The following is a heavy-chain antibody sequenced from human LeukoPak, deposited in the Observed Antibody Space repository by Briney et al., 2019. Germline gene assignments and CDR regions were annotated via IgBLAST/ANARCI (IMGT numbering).Heavy chain of an antibody. J-gene: IGHJ4*02. V-gene: IGHV7-4-1*02. Sequence: ASVKVSCKASGYTFKSHAIHWVRQAPGQGVEWMGWINTITGNPTYVRGFTGRFVFSLDTSVSTAYLQINSLKTEHTAVYYCAREVGTLPDYWGQGTLVTVSS. CDR1: GYTFKSHA. CDR2: INTITGNP. D-gene: IGHD2-21*02. CDR3: AREVGTLPDY.